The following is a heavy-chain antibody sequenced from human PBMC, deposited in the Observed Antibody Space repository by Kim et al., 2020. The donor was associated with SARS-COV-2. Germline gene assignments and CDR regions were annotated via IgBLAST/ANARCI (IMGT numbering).Heavy chain of an antibody. CDR1: GFTFSDHN. Sequence: GGSLRLSCAASGFTFSDHNMDWVRQAPGKGLEWVCRTRKKANSYNTEYAVSVKGRFTIASDNSKNSLYLQINSRKTEDTAVYYCARGGSRPSSGYTYWGQGTLVTVSS. CDR2: TRKKANSYNT. V-gene: IGHV3-72*01. D-gene: IGHD3-22*01. J-gene: IGHJ4*02. CDR3: ARGGSRPSSGYTY.